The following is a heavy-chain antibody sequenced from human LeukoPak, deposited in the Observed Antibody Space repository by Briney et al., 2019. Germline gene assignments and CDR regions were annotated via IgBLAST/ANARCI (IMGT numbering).Heavy chain of an antibody. V-gene: IGHV1-24*01. CDR1: GYTLTELS. Sequence: ASVKVSCKVSGYTLTELSMHWVRQAPGKGLEWMGGFDPEDGETIYAQKFQGRVTMTEDTSTDTAYMELSSLRSEDTAVYYCATHRPNRYYGDYVLDYWGQGTLVTVAS. CDR2: FDPEDGET. D-gene: IGHD4-17*01. CDR3: ATHRPNRYYGDYVLDY. J-gene: IGHJ4*02.